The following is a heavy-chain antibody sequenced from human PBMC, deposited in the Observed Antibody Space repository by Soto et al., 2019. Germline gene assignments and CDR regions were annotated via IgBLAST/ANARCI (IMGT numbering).Heavy chain of an antibody. J-gene: IGHJ4*02. D-gene: IGHD3-9*01. Sequence: QVQLVESGGGLVKPGGSLRLSCAASGFTFSDYYMSWIRQAPGKGLEWVSYISSSGSTIYYADSVKGRFTISRVNAKNSLYLQMNRLRAEDTVLYYCAREQQHYDILTGPPWVWGQRPLVNVSS. CDR1: GFTFSDYY. CDR2: ISSSGSTI. V-gene: IGHV3-11*01. CDR3: AREQQHYDILTGPPWV.